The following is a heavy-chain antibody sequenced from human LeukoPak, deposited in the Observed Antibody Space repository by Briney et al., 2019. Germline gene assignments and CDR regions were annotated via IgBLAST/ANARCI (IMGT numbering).Heavy chain of an antibody. CDR1: GGPISSRSYY. CDR3: ARLPLGYYDSSGYWDY. V-gene: IGHV4-39*01. Sequence: SETLSLTCTVSGGPISSRSYYWGWIRQPPGKGLEWIGSIYYGGSPSYNPSLSGRVTISVDTSKNQFSLRLSSVTAADMAVYYCARLPLGYYDSSGYWDYWGQRTLVTVSS. J-gene: IGHJ4*02. CDR2: IYYGGSP. D-gene: IGHD3-22*01.